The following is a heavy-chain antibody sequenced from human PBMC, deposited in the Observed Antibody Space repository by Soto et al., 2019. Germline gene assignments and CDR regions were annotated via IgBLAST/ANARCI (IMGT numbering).Heavy chain of an antibody. D-gene: IGHD2-15*01. J-gene: IGHJ6*02. CDR1: GYTFTSYG. V-gene: IGHV1-18*04. CDR3: ARARVAVAPTSYYYGMDV. CDR2: ISAYNGNT. Sequence: ASVKVSCKASGYTFTSYGISWVRQAPGQGLEWMGWISAYNGNTNYAQKLQGRVTMTTDTSTSTAYMELRSLRSDDTAVYYCARARVAVAPTSYYYGMDVWGQGSTVTVSS.